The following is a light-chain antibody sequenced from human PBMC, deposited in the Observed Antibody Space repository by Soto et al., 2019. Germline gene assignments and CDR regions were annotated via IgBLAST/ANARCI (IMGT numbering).Light chain of an antibody. CDR1: QSVSSN. V-gene: IGKV3D-15*01. CDR3: QQHHNWPPVT. Sequence: EVVLTQSPATLSLSPGERATLSCRASQSVSSNLAWYQQKPGQAPRLLIYDASNRATGIPARFSGSGSGTDFTLTISSLQPEDFAVYYCQQHHNWPPVTFGQGTKVEIK. CDR2: DAS. J-gene: IGKJ1*01.